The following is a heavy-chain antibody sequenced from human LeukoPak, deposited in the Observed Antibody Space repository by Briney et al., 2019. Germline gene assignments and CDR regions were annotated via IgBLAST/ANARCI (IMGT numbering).Heavy chain of an antibody. CDR1: GFTFTSFG. CDR3: ARTPTYSSGWS. V-gene: IGHV3-30*02. D-gene: IGHD6-13*01. CDR2: IRNDGDVI. Sequence: GGSLRLSCAASGFTFTSFGMHWVRQAPGKGLEWVAFIRNDGDVIYYTDSVKGRFTISRDNAKNSLYLQMNSLRAEDTAVYYCARTPTYSSGWSWGQGTLVTVSS. J-gene: IGHJ4*02.